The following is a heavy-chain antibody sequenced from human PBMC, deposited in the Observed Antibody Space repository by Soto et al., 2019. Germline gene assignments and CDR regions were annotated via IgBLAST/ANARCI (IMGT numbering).Heavy chain of an antibody. J-gene: IGHJ3*02. CDR2: IYYSGST. V-gene: IGHV4-59*01. CDR1: GGSISGYY. Sequence: QLKLQESGQGLVKLSETLSLTCTVSGGSISGYYWSWIRQPPGRGLEWIGYIYYSGSTNYNPSLKSRVTISVDTSKNQFSLKLSSVTAADTAVYYCARGRGGWFINQLLNAFDIWGQGTMVTVSS. CDR3: ARGRGGWFINQLLNAFDI. D-gene: IGHD2-2*01.